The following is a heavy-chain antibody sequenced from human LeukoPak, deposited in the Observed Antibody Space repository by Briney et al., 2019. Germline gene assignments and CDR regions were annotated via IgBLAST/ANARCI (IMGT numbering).Heavy chain of an antibody. CDR1: GYTFTGYY. V-gene: IGHV1-2*02. CDR3: AREGKGVNDHYYMDV. Sequence: ASVKVSCKASGYTFTGYYMHWVRQAPGQGLEWMGWINPNSGGTNYAQKFQGRVTMTRDTSISTAYMELSRLRSDDTAVYYCAREGKGVNDHYYMDVWGKGTTVTVSS. CDR2: INPNSGGT. D-gene: IGHD1-1*01. J-gene: IGHJ6*03.